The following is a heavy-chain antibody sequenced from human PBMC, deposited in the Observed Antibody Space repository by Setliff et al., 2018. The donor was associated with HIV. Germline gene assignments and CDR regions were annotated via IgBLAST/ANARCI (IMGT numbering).Heavy chain of an antibody. Sequence: SETLSLTCDVSGFSISSRYYWGWIRQSPGKGLEWIGNIYHTGSSYYNPSLNDRATISLDPSKNQFSLKLSSVAAGDTAVYYCARSIVPVASGYYYFEYWGQGTLVTVSS. D-gene: IGHD3-3*01. CDR2: IYHTGSS. V-gene: IGHV4-38-2*01. CDR3: ARSIVPVASGYYYFEY. J-gene: IGHJ4*02. CDR1: GFSISSRYY.